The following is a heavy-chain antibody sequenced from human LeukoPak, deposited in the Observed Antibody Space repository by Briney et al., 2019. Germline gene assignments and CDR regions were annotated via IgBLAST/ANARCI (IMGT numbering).Heavy chain of an antibody. J-gene: IGHJ6*02. CDR3: ARDVGYGYFYYYGMDV. CDR1: GFTFSSYA. V-gene: IGHV3-30*04. D-gene: IGHD6-13*01. CDR2: ISYDGSNK. Sequence: GGSLRLSCAASGFTFSSYAMHWVRQAPGKGLEWVAVISYDGSNKYYAGSVKGRFTISRDNAENSLYLQMNSLRAEDTAVYYCARDVGYGYFYYYGMDVWGQGTTVTVSS.